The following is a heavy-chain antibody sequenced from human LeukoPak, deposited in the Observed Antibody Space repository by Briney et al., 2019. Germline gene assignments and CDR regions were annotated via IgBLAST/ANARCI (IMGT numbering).Heavy chain of an antibody. Sequence: WGSLRLSCAASGFTFSSYEMNWVRQAPGKGLEWVSYISSSSSTIYYVDSVKGRFTISRDNAKNSLYLQMNSLRDEDTAVYYCARDFNADFQKWGQGTLVTVSS. CDR3: ARDFNADFQK. CDR1: GFTFSSYE. J-gene: IGHJ1*01. CDR2: ISSSSSTI. V-gene: IGHV3-48*02.